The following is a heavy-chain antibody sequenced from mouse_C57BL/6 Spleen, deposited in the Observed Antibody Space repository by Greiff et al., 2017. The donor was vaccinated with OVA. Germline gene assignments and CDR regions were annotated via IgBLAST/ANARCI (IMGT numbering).Heavy chain of an antibody. Sequence: EVKLQESGPELVKPGASVKISCKASGYSFTGYYMNWVKQSPEKSLEWIGEINPSTGGTTYNQKFKAKATLTVDKSSSTAYMQLKSLTSEDSAVYYCARSGSNYEEAMDYWGQGTSVTVSA. J-gene: IGHJ4*01. D-gene: IGHD2-5*01. V-gene: IGHV1-42*01. CDR3: ARSGSNYEEAMDY. CDR2: INPSTGGT. CDR1: GYSFTGYY.